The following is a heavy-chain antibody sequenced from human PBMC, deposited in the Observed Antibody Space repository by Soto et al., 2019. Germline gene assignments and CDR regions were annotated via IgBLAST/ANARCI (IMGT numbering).Heavy chain of an antibody. Sequence: EVQLLESGGDLVQPGGSLRLSCAASGFTFSRYAMGWVRQAPGKGLEWVSGISGNGVYHFYGGSVRGRFTISRDNSNNMLYLQMHALRAEDTAVYFCAKYTVTEDLGESWGQGALVAVSS. CDR1: GFTFSRYA. V-gene: IGHV3-23*01. CDR3: AKYTVTEDLGES. J-gene: IGHJ5*02. CDR2: ISGNGVYH. D-gene: IGHD3-16*01.